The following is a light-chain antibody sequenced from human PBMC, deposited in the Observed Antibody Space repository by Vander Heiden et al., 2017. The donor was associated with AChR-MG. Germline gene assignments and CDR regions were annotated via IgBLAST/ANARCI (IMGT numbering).Light chain of an antibody. Sequence: EIVLTQSPATLSLSPGERATLSCRASQSVSSFLAWYQQKPGQAPRLLISDASNRATGIPARFSGRGSGTDFTLTISSLEPEDFAVYYCQQRSSWPPTFGQGTRVEIK. J-gene: IGKJ1*01. CDR3: QQRSSWPPT. CDR1: QSVSSF. CDR2: DAS. V-gene: IGKV3-11*01.